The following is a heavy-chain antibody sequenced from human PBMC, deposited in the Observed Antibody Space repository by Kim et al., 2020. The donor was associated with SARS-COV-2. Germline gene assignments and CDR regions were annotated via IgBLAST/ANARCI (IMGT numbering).Heavy chain of an antibody. V-gene: IGHV3-21*01. Sequence: DSVKGRFTISRDNAKNSLYLQMNSLRAEDTAVYYCARGSEYSSSRYGMDVWGQGTTVTVSS. D-gene: IGHD6-6*01. J-gene: IGHJ6*02. CDR3: ARGSEYSSSRYGMDV.